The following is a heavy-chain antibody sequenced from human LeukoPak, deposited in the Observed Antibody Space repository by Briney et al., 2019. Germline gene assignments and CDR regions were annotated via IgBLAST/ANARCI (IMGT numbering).Heavy chain of an antibody. CDR3: AELGITMIGGV. CDR2: ISSSGSTI. V-gene: IGHV3-48*03. CDR1: GFTFSSYE. Sequence: GGSLRLSCAACGFTFSSYEMNWVRQAPGQGLEWVSYISSSGSTIYYADSVKGRFTISRDNAKNSLYLQMNSLRAEDTAVYYCAELGITMIGGVWGKGTTVTVSS. J-gene: IGHJ6*04. D-gene: IGHD3-10*02.